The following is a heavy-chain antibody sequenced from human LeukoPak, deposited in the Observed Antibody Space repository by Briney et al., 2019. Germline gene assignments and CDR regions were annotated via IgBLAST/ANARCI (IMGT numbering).Heavy chain of an antibody. CDR2: IIPIFGTA. CDR3: ASEGIVGATFFDY. Sequence: SVTVSCKASGGTFSSYAISWVRQAPGQGLEWMGGIIPIFGTANYAQKFQGRVTITADESTSTAYMELSSLRSEDTAVYYCASEGIVGATFFDYWGQGTLVTVSS. CDR1: GGTFSSYA. D-gene: IGHD1-26*01. J-gene: IGHJ4*02. V-gene: IGHV1-69*13.